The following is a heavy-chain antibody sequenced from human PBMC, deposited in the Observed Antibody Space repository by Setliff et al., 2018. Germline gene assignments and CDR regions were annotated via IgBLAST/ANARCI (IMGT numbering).Heavy chain of an antibody. V-gene: IGHV5-51*01. Sequence: HGESLKISCKGSGYSFTSYWIGWVRQMPGKGLEWMGIIYPGDSDTRYSPSFQGQVTISADKSISTAYLQWSSLKASDTAMYYCARESYDSSGYIYYFDYWGQGTLVTVS. CDR1: GYSFTSYW. CDR2: IYPGDSDT. CDR3: ARESYDSSGYIYYFDY. D-gene: IGHD3-22*01. J-gene: IGHJ4*02.